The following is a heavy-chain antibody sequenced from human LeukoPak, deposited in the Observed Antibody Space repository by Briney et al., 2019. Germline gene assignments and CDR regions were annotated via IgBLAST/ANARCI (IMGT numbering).Heavy chain of an antibody. CDR1: GGSISSYY. J-gene: IGHJ4*02. Sequence: IPSETLSLTCTVSGGSISSYYWSWIRQPPGKGLEWIGEINHSGSTNYNPSLKSRVTISVDTSKNQFSLKLSSVTAADTAVYYCARMGGDFWSGYYLDYWGQGTLVTVSS. CDR3: ARMGGDFWSGYYLDY. D-gene: IGHD3-3*01. CDR2: INHSGST. V-gene: IGHV4-34*01.